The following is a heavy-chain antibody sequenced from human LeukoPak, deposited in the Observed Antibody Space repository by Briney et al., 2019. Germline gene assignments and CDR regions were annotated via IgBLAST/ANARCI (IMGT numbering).Heavy chain of an antibody. Sequence: PGGSLRLSCAASGFTFSSYEMNWVRQAPGKGLEWVSYISSSGSTIYYAYSMSGRFTISKDNAKNSPLLQMYRLRDEDTAVYYGAIDPDSGRGIDYWGQGTLVSASS. CDR1: GFTFSSYE. J-gene: IGHJ4*02. CDR3: AIDPDSGRGIDY. CDR2: ISSSGSTI. V-gene: IGHV3-48*03. D-gene: IGHD3-10*01.